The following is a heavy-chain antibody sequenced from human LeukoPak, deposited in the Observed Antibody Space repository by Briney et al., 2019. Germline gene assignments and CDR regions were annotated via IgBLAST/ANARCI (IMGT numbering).Heavy chain of an antibody. CDR1: GYTFNSAG. Sequence: ASVKVSCKASGYTFNSAGISWVRQAPGQGLEWMGWINAYNDNTKYAEKLQGRVTMTTDTSTSTAYMELRGLRSDDTAVYYCARTTNSYYYYYYIDVWGKGTTVTVSS. J-gene: IGHJ6*03. D-gene: IGHD1-26*01. CDR2: INAYNDNT. CDR3: ARTTNSYYYYYYIDV. V-gene: IGHV1-18*01.